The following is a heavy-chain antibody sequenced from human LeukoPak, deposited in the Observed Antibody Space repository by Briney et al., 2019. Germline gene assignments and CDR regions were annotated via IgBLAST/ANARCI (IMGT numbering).Heavy chain of an antibody. Sequence: GGSLRLSCAASGFTFSSYEMNWVRQAPGKGLEWVSYISSSGSTIYYADSVKGRFTISRDNAKNSLYLQMNSLRAEDTAVYYCARSYYYDSSGTYAFDIWGQGTMVTVS. D-gene: IGHD3-22*01. CDR3: ARSYYYDSSGTYAFDI. J-gene: IGHJ3*02. V-gene: IGHV3-48*03. CDR1: GFTFSSYE. CDR2: ISSSGSTI.